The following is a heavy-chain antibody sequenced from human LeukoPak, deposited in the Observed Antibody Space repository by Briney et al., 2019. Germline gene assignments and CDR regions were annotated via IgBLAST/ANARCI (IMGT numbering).Heavy chain of an antibody. D-gene: IGHD3-22*01. CDR3: VRLLDNDSSGDPDTFDM. CDR2: RHYSGKT. Sequence: SETLSLTCTVSGGSISGRYWSWIRQPPGKGLEWIGYRHYSGKTYYSSSLRSRVTISVDTSKNHFSLKLTSMTAADTAVYYCVRLLDNDSSGDPDTFDMWGQGTMVTVSS. J-gene: IGHJ3*02. CDR1: GGSISGRY. V-gene: IGHV4-59*11.